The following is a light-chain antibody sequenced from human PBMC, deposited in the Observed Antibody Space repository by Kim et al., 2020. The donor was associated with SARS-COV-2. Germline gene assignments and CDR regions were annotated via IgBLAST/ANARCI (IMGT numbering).Light chain of an antibody. CDR3: QQNYSSPHT. V-gene: IGKV1-39*01. J-gene: IGKJ2*01. CDR2: TAS. Sequence: SASVRDRVTITCRASQTISSYFDWFQQKSGNAPRLLIYTASSLQSGVPSRFSGSGSGTEFTLTISSLQPEDFATYSCQQNYSSPHTFGQGTKLEIK. CDR1: QTISSY.